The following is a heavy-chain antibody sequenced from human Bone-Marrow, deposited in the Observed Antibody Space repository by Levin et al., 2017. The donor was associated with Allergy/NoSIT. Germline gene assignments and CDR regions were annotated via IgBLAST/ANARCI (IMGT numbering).Heavy chain of an antibody. J-gene: IGHJ6*03. CDR2: IYYNGKS. V-gene: IGHV4-59*01. CDR1: GGSISSYY. Sequence: PSETLSLTCTVSGGSISSYYWTWIRQAPEKRLEWIGYIYYNGKSNYNPSLKTRVSISLDTSKNLFSLILRSVTAAASAIYYCARAIPSGGNSYYYYYMDVWGKGITVTVSS. CDR3: ARAIPSGGNSYYYYYMDV. D-gene: IGHD4-23*01.